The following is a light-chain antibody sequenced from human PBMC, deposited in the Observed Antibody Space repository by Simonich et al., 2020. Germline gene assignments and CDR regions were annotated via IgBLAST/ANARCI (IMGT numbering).Light chain of an antibody. CDR1: SGSIASNY. CDR3: QSYDSSNRV. Sequence: NFMLTQPHSVSESPGKTVTISCTRSSGSIASNYVQLYQQRPGSAPTTVIYQDNQRPSGVPDRFSCSIDSSSNSASLTISGLKTEDEADYYCQSYDSSNRVFGGGTKLTVL. V-gene: IGLV6-57*03. CDR2: QDN. J-gene: IGLJ3*02.